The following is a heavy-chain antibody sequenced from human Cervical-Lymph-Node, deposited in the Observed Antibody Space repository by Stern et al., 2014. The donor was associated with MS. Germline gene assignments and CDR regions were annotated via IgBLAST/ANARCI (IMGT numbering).Heavy chain of an antibody. J-gene: IGHJ5*02. D-gene: IGHD1-26*01. Sequence: VQLVESGAEVKKPGSSVKVSCKASGGTFSRYAISWVRQAPGQGLEWMGGIIPIFGTANYAQKFQGRVTITADESTSTAYMELSSLRSEDTAVYYCARVLLQNWFDPWGQGTLVTVSS. CDR3: ARVLLQNWFDP. V-gene: IGHV1-69*01. CDR2: IIPIFGTA. CDR1: GGTFSRYA.